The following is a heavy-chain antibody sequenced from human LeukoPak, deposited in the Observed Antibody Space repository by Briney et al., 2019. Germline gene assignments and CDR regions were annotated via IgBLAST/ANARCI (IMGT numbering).Heavy chain of an antibody. CDR1: GFTFSSYA. D-gene: IGHD4-17*01. CDR2: ISYDGSNK. J-gene: IGHJ4*02. Sequence: PGRSLRLSCAASGFTFSSYAMHWVRQAPGKGLEWVAVISYDGSNKYYADSVKGRFTISRDNSKSTLYLQMNSLRAEDTAVYYCARDHGDYGDYAFDYWGQGTLVTVSS. V-gene: IGHV3-30*04. CDR3: ARDHGDYGDYAFDY.